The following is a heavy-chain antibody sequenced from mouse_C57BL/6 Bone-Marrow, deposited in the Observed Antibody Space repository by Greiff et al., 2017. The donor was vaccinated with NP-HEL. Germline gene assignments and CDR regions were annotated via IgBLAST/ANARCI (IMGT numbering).Heavy chain of an antibody. J-gene: IGHJ4*01. D-gene: IGHD1-1*01. CDR1: GFTFSDFY. CDR2: SRNKANDYTT. Sequence: EVKLVESGGGLVQSGRSLRLSCATSGFTFSDFYMEWVRQAPGKGLEWIAASRNKANDYTTEYSASVKGRFIVSRDTSQSILYLQMNALRAEDTAIYYCARGHYGSRYYAMDYWGQGTSVTVSS. CDR3: ARGHYGSRYYAMDY. V-gene: IGHV7-1*01.